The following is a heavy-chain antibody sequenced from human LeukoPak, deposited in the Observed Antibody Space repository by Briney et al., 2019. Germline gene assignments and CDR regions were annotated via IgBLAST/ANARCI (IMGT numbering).Heavy chain of an antibody. J-gene: IGHJ4*02. CDR3: ARLRDSSGSPLSY. Sequence: TTSETLSLTCTVSDGSISSSSYYWGWIRQPPGKGLEWIGSIYYSGTTYYNPSLKSRVTISLDTSKKQFSLKLSSVTAADTAVYYCARLRDSSGSPLSYWGQGTLVTVSS. CDR2: IYYSGTT. D-gene: IGHD3-22*01. V-gene: IGHV4-39*07. CDR1: DGSISSSSYY.